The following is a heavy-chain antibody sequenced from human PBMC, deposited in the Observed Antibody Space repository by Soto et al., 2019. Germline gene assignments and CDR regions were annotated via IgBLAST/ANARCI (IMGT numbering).Heavy chain of an antibody. D-gene: IGHD2-15*01. CDR2: IYYSGST. V-gene: IGHV4-39*01. CDR1: GGSISSSSYY. CDR3: ARRPPTYCSGGSCYQDAFDI. Sequence: SETLSLTCTVSGGSISSSSYYWGWIRQPPGKGLEWIGSIYYSGSTYYNPSLKSRVTISVDTSKNQFSLKLSSVTAADTAVYYCARRPPTYCSGGSCYQDAFDIWGQGTMVTVSS. J-gene: IGHJ3*02.